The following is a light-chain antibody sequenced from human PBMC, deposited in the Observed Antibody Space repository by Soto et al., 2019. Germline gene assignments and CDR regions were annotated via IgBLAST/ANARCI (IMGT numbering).Light chain of an antibody. CDR2: WTS. CDR1: QSVLSSSNNKNY. CDR3: QQYYSSPT. V-gene: IGKV4-1*01. Sequence: DIVMTQSPDSLPVSLGERATINCKSSQSVLSSSNNKNYIAWYQQRPGQPPKLLIYWTSTRESGVPDRFRGSGSGTDFTLTISCLQAEDVAVYYCQQYYSSPTFGQGTRLEIK. J-gene: IGKJ5*01.